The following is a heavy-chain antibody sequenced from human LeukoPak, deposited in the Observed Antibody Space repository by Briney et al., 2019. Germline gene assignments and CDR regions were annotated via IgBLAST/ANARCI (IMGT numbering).Heavy chain of an antibody. Sequence: PSETLSLTCTVSGGSISSSSYYWGWIRQPPGKGLEWIGSFYYGGTTYYNPSLKSRVTISVDTSKNQFSLKLSSVTAADTAVYYCARGRAVVAASDNWFDPWGQGTLVTVSS. D-gene: IGHD2-15*01. V-gene: IGHV4-39*01. CDR2: FYYGGTT. J-gene: IGHJ5*02. CDR3: ARGRAVVAASDNWFDP. CDR1: GGSISSSSYY.